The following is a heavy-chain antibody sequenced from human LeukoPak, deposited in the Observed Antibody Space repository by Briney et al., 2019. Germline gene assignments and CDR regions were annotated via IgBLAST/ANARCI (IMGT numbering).Heavy chain of an antibody. D-gene: IGHD2-2*01. V-gene: IGHV5-51*01. CDR3: ARGVVPAAWSL. Sequence: GESLKISFKGSGYSFTSYWIGWVRQMPGKGLEWMGIIYPGDSDTRYSPSFQGQVSISAHKSISTAYLQWSSLKASDTAMYYCARGVVPAAWSLWGQGTLVTVSS. CDR2: IYPGDSDT. J-gene: IGHJ4*02. CDR1: GYSFTSYW.